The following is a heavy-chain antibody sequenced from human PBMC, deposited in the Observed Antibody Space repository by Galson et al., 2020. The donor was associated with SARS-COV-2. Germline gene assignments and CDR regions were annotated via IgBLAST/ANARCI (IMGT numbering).Heavy chain of an antibody. CDR1: GGYISSSNW. D-gene: IGHD3-10*01. CDR3: SREVISFGELSLSYYYYGMDV. V-gene: IGHV4-4*02. CDR2: IYNSGST. J-gene: IGHJ6*02. Sequence: SETLSITCAVSGGYISSSNWWRWVRQPPGKGMEWIGEIYNSGSTNYNPSHKSRVTISVDKSKNQFSLKLSTVTAADTAVYYCSREVISFGELSLSYYYYGMDVWGQGTTVTVSS.